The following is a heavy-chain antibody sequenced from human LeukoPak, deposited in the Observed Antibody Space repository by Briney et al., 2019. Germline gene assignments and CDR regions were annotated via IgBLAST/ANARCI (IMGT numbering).Heavy chain of an antibody. D-gene: IGHD3-22*01. V-gene: IGHV3-23*01. CDR2: ISVGGGNT. CDR1: GFTFSSYA. CDR3: AKDLDSSGYYTSDP. J-gene: IGHJ5*02. Sequence: GGSLRLSCAASGFTFSSYAMNWVRQAPGKGLEWVSLISVGGGNTHYADSVQGRFTTSRDDSQNTLYLQMNSLRAEDTAVYHCAKDLDSSGYYTSDPWGQGTLVTVSS.